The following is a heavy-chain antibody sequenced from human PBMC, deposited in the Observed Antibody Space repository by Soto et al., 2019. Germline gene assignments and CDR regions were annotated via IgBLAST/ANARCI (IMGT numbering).Heavy chain of an antibody. D-gene: IGHD6-6*01. CDR3: AILRYSSSPDPRRYYYYYMDV. CDR2: IYPGNSDT. Sequence: GESLKISCKGSGYSFTSYWIGWVRQMPGKGLEWMGIIYPGNSDTRYIPSFQGQGTNSTDKYTSTAYLQWSSPKASDTAMYYCAILRYSSSPDPRRYYYYYMDVLGKGTTVNVSS. CDR1: GYSFTSYW. J-gene: IGHJ6*03. V-gene: IGHV5-51*01.